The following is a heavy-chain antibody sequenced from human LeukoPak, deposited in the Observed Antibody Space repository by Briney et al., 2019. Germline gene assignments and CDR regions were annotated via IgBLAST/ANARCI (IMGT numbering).Heavy chain of an antibody. J-gene: IGHJ6*02. V-gene: IGHV4-59*08. CDR2: IYYSGST. CDR3: ATSYSSGWTYYYYGMDV. D-gene: IGHD6-19*01. CDR1: GASINGYY. Sequence: SETLSFTCSVSGASINGYYWNGIRQPPGKGLQWIGHIYYSGSTNYNPSLKSRVAISVDTSKNQFSLKLSSVTAADTAVYYCATSYSSGWTYYYYGMDVWGQGTTVTVSS.